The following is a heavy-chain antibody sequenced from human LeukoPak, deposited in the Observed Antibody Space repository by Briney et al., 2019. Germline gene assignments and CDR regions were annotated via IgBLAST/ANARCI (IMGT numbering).Heavy chain of an antibody. Sequence: GESLRLSCAASGFTFSNPWMSWVRQAPGKGLEWVSAISGSGGSTYYADSVKGSFTISRNNSKNTLNLQMNSLRAEDTAVYYCVCHSRDLAYCGHEALVAVFS. CDR3: VCHSRDLAY. CDR1: GFTFSNPW. V-gene: IGHV3-23*01. CDR2: ISGSGGST. J-gene: IGHJ4*01.